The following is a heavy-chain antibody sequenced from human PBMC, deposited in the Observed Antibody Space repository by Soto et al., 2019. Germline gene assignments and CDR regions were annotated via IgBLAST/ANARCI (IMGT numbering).Heavy chain of an antibody. V-gene: IGHV4-39*01. CDR3: ARLEGLATISYYFDF. J-gene: IGHJ4*02. D-gene: IGHD3-9*01. Sequence: QLQLQESGPGLVKPSETLSLTCSVSDDSINSDKYYLGWIRQPPGKGLEWIGRIYYRGNAYYNPPLQTRVTISLDKSRSQFSLKLNSVTAADSAVYFCARLEGLATISYYFDFWGPGALVTVSS. CDR2: IYYRGNA. CDR1: DDSINSDKYY.